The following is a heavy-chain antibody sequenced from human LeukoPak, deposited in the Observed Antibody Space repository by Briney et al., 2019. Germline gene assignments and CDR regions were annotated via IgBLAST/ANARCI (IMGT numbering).Heavy chain of an antibody. Sequence: SETLSLTCTVSGGSISSSSYYWGWIRQPPGKGLEWIGSIYYSGSTYYNPSLKSRVTISVDTSKNQFSLKLSSVTAADTAVYYCARDSPFVSYYYCYMDVWGKGTTVTVSS. D-gene: IGHD2-15*01. CDR1: GGSISSSSYY. V-gene: IGHV4-39*07. J-gene: IGHJ6*03. CDR2: IYYSGST. CDR3: ARDSPFVSYYYCYMDV.